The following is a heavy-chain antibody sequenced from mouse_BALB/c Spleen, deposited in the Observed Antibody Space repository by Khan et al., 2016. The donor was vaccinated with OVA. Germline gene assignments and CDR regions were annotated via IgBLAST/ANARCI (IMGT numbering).Heavy chain of an antibody. J-gene: IGHJ4*01. CDR2: ISSSGST. CDR3: ARDGSGYNYAMDY. CDR1: GYSITSDYA. V-gene: IGHV3-2*02. D-gene: IGHD2-3*01. Sequence: EVQLQESGPGLVKPSQSLSLTCTVTGYSITSDYAWNWIRQFPGNKLEWMGYISSSGSTNYNPALKSRISITRDTSKNQFFLQLNSVTTEDTATYYCARDGSGYNYAMDYWGQGTSVTVSS.